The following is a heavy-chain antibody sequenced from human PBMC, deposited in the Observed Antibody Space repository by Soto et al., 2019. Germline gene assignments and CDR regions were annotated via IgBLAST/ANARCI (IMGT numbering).Heavy chain of an antibody. D-gene: IGHD6-13*01. CDR1: GYTFTSYG. CDR3: ARGTRRRSWYYFEY. J-gene: IGHJ4*02. CDR2: ISAYNGNT. Sequence: ASVKVSCKASGYTFTSYGISWVRQARGQGLEWMGWISAYNGNTNYAQKLQGRVTMTTDTSTSTAYMELRSLRSDDTAVYYCARGTRRRSWYYFEYLGQGTLVIVS. V-gene: IGHV1-18*04.